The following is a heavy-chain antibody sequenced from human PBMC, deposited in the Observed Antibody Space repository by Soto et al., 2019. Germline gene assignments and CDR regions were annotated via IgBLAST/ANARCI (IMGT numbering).Heavy chain of an antibody. J-gene: IGHJ4*01. CDR1: EFTFSNYA. D-gene: IGHD3-9*01. V-gene: IGHV3-23*01. CDR3: ATGLLRYYAY. Sequence: GGSLRLSCAASEFTFSNYAMSWVRQAPGKGLEWVSGISGSGVSTYYADSVKGRFTISRDNSKNTLYLQMNSLRAEDSAVYYCATGLLRYYAYWGHGTLVTVSS. CDR2: ISGSGVST.